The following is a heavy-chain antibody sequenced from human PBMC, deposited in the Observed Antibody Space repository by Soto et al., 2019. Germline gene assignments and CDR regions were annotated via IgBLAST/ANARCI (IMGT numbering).Heavy chain of an antibody. CDR2: ISYDGSNK. CDR3: ARHGSVGNYFYY. D-gene: IGHD6-19*01. J-gene: IGHJ4*02. V-gene: IGHV3-30-3*01. Sequence: PGGSLRLSCAASGFTFSSYAMHWVRQAPGKGLEWVAVISYDGSNKYYADSVKGRFTISRDNSKNTLYLQMNSLRAEDTVVYYCARHGSVGNYFYYWGQGTLVTVSS. CDR1: GFTFSSYA.